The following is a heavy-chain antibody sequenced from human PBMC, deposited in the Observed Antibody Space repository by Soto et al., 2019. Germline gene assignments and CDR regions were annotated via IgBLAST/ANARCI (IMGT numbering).Heavy chain of an antibody. CDR1: GGSISSGDYY. CDR3: ARFLDPYDSSGYLDNWFDP. Sequence: SETLSLTCTVSGGSISSGDYYWSWIRQPPGKGLEWIGYIYYSGSTYYNPSLKSRVTISVDTSKNQFSLKLSSVTAADTAVYYCARFLDPYDSSGYLDNWFDPWGQGTLVTVSS. J-gene: IGHJ5*02. CDR2: IYYSGST. V-gene: IGHV4-30-4*01. D-gene: IGHD3-22*01.